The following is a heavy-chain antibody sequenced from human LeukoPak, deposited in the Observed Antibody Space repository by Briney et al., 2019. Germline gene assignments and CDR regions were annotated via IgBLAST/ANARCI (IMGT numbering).Heavy chain of an antibody. Sequence: GGSLRLSCAASGFTFSSYAMHWVRQAPGKGLEWVAVISYDGSNKYYADSVKGRFTISRDNSKNTLYLQMNSLRAEDTAVYYCARDLKMRGFDPWGQGTLVTVSS. V-gene: IGHV3-30-3*01. CDR2: ISYDGSNK. J-gene: IGHJ5*02. CDR3: ARDLKMRGFDP. CDR1: GFTFSSYA. D-gene: IGHD5-24*01.